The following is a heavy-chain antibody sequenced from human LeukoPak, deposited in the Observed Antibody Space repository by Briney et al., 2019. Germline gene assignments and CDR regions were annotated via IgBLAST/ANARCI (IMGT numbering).Heavy chain of an antibody. V-gene: IGHV4-4*07. CDR2: IYTSGST. Sequence: SETLSLTCSVSGGSISSYYWSWIRQPPGKGLEWIGRIYTSGSTNYNPSLKSRVTMSVDTSKNQFSLKLSSVTAADTAVYYCARDRRRDGYNSGRALDIWGQGTMVTVSS. D-gene: IGHD5-12*01. CDR3: ARDRRRDGYNSGRALDI. CDR1: GGSISSYY. J-gene: IGHJ3*02.